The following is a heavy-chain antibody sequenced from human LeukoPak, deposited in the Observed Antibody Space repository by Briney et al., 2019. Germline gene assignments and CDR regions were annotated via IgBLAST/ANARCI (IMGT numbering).Heavy chain of an antibody. CDR1: GFTFSSYA. J-gene: IGHJ4*02. CDR2: ISGSGGST. D-gene: IGHD6-19*01. Sequence: PGGSLRLSCAASGFTFSSYAMSWVRQAPGKGLEWVSAISGSGGSTYYADSVKGRFTIPRDNSKNTLYLQMNSLRAEDTAVYYCAKDHSPPRWLASFGYWGQGTLVTVSS. CDR3: AKDHSPPRWLASFGY. V-gene: IGHV3-23*01.